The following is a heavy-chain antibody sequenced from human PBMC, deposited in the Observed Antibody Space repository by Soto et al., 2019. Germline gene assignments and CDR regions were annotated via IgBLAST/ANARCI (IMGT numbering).Heavy chain of an antibody. CDR3: ARENRYRYFYYYMDV. CDR2: IYYSGST. CDR1: GGSISSYY. J-gene: IGHJ6*03. V-gene: IGHV4-59*01. Sequence: SETLSLTCTVSGGSISSYYWSWIRQPPGKGLEWIGYIYYSGSTNYNPSLKSRVTISVDTSKNQFSLKLSSVTAADTAVYYCARENRYRYFYYYMDVWGKGTTVTVSS. D-gene: IGHD5-18*01.